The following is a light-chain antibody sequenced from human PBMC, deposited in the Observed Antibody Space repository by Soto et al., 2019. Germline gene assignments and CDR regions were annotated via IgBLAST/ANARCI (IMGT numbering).Light chain of an antibody. Sequence: DIQMTQSPSSLSASVGDRVTITCRASQGISNYLAWYQQKPGKVPKLLIYGASTLQPGVPSRFSGSGSGTDFTLTISSLQPEDVATYYCQKYSSAPRGFTFGPGTKVDIK. J-gene: IGKJ3*01. CDR2: GAS. CDR3: QKYSSAPRGFT. CDR1: QGISNY. V-gene: IGKV1-27*01.